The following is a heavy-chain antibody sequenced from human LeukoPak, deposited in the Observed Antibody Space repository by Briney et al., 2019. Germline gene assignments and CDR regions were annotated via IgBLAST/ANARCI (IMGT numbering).Heavy chain of an antibody. CDR3: ATDLDAVRGYYAFGY. D-gene: IGHD3-22*01. CDR2: IDCNGGST. V-gene: IGHV3-20*04. Sequence: GGSLRLSCADSGFTFFYNVTSWVRQAPGEGLEWVSGIDCNGGSTGYADSVKGRFTISRYNAKNSLYMQMNSLRAEDTAFYYCATDLDAVRGYYAFGYWGQGTLVTVSS. CDR1: GFTFFYNV. J-gene: IGHJ4*02.